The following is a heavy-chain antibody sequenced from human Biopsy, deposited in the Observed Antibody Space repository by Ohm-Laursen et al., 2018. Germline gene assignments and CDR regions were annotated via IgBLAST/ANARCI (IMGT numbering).Heavy chain of an antibody. D-gene: IGHD6-13*01. V-gene: IGHV4-34*01. CDR3: VRVPLPGIGAAYQGRFLYGMDV. CDR1: GGSFNGYF. J-gene: IGHJ6*02. CDR2: ITQIWST. Sequence: GTLSLTCAVYGGSFNGYFWSWIRQPPGKGLEWIGDITQIWSTNYSQSLKSRVTISVDTAKKQFSLSLRSVTAADTAVYYCVRVPLPGIGAAYQGRFLYGMDVWGQGTTVSVSS.